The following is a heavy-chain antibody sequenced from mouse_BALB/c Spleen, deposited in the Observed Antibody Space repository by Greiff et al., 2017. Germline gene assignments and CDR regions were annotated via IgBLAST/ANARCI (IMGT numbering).Heavy chain of an antibody. CDR3: ARDGRGSSSGPDY. D-gene: IGHD3-1*01. CDR1: GFSLTSYG. Sequence: VQVVESGPGLVAPSQSLSITCTVSGFSLTSYGVHWVRQPPGKGLEWLGVIWAGGSTNYNSALMSRLSISKDNSKSQVFLKMNSLQTDDTAMYYCARDGRGSSSGPDYWGQGTTLTVSS. V-gene: IGHV2-9*02. J-gene: IGHJ2*01. CDR2: IWAGGST.